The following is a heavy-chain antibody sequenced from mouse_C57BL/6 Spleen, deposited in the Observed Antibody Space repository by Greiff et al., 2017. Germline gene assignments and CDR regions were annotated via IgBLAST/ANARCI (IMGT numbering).Heavy chain of an antibody. D-gene: IGHD3-2*02. CDR2: IYPGDGDT. V-gene: IGHV1-82*01. CDR1: GYAFSSSW. J-gene: IGHJ3*01. CDR3: ARYSSGYVWFAY. Sequence: QVQLHQPGAELVKPGASVKISCKASGYAFSSSWMNWVKQRPGKGLEWIGRIYPGDGDTNYNGKFKGKATLTADKSSSTAYMQLSSLTSEDSAVYFCARYSSGYVWFAYWGQGTLVTVSA.